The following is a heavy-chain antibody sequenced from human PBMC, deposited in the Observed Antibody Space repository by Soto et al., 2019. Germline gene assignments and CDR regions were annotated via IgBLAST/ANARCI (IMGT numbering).Heavy chain of an antibody. D-gene: IGHD2-2*01. CDR1: GGSFSGYY. Sequence: SETLSLTCAVYGGSFSGYYWSWIRQPPGKGLEWIGEINHSGSTNYNPSLKSRVTISVDTSKNQFSLKLSSVTAADTAVYYCARGCKSIVVVPAATRFDPWSQGTLVTVSS. J-gene: IGHJ5*02. CDR3: ARGCKSIVVVPAATRFDP. CDR2: INHSGST. V-gene: IGHV4-34*01.